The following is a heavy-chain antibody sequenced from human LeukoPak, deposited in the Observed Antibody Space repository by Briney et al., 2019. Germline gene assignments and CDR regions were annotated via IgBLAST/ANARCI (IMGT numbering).Heavy chain of an antibody. Sequence: PGGSLRLSCAASGFTFSSYWMHWVRQAPGKGLVWVSRINSDGSSTSYADSVKGRFTISRDNAKNTLYLQMNSLRAEDTAVYYCARGRTMITPRGWYFDYWGQGTLVTVSS. V-gene: IGHV3-74*01. CDR2: INSDGSST. J-gene: IGHJ4*02. D-gene: IGHD3-16*01. CDR1: GFTFSSYW. CDR3: ARGRTMITPRGWYFDY.